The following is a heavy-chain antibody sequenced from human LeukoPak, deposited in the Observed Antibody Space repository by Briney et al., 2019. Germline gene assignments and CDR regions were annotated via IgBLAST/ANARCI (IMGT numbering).Heavy chain of an antibody. Sequence: PGGSLRLSCTTSGVTFGDYAMSWVRQAPGKGLEWVANIKQDGSEKYYVDSVKGRFTISRDNAKNSLYLQMNSLRAEDTAVYYCARAGGTYYGIAFDIWGQGTMVTVSS. D-gene: IGHD1-26*01. V-gene: IGHV3-7*01. CDR2: IKQDGSEK. CDR3: ARAGGTYYGIAFDI. CDR1: GVTFGDYA. J-gene: IGHJ3*02.